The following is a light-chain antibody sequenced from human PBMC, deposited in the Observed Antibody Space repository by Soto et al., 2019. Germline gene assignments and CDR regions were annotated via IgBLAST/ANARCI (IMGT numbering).Light chain of an antibody. CDR3: QQYSSYFWT. CDR2: TAS. CDR1: ESISNW. V-gene: IGKV1-5*03. J-gene: IGKJ1*01. Sequence: MQRNQSHSALSASVGDRVSITCRASESISNWLAWYQQKPGKAPKLLIYTASTLETGVPSRFSGSGSGTEFTLTIGSLQPDAIATYYCQQYSSYFWTFGQGTKVDIK.